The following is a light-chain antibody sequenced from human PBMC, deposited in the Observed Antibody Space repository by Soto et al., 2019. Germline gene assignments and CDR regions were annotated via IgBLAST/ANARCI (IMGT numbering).Light chain of an antibody. Sequence: QSVLTQPPSVSGAPGQRVTISCTGSSSNIGAGYDVHWYQQVTGTAPKLLIYVNNNRPSGVPDRFSVSKSGTSASLVITGLQAEDEADYYCQSYDSSLSASVFGGGTKLTVL. V-gene: IGLV1-40*01. CDR2: VNN. CDR3: QSYDSSLSASV. J-gene: IGLJ3*02. CDR1: SSNIGAGYD.